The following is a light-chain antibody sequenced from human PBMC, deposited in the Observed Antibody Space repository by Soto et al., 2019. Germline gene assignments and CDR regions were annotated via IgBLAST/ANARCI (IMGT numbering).Light chain of an antibody. CDR2: RNN. V-gene: IGLV1-44*01. CDR1: SSNIGSKT. Sequence: QAVVTQPPSASATPGQRVTISCSGSSSNIGSKTVNWYQQLPGTAPKLLIYRNNQRPSGVPDRFSGSKSGTSASLAISGLQSEDEADYYCAAWDDSLNGRVFGGGTKLTVL. CDR3: AAWDDSLNGRV. J-gene: IGLJ3*02.